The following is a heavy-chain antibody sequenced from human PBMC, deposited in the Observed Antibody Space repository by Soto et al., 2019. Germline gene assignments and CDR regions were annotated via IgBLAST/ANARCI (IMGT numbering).Heavy chain of an antibody. D-gene: IGHD3-22*01. Sequence: LSLTCTVSGGSISSYYWGWIRQPPGKGLEWIGYIYYSGSTNYNPSLKSRVTISVDTSKNQFSLKLSSVTAADTAVYYCARIPYYYDSSGYFDYWGQGTLVTVSS. V-gene: IGHV4-59*01. CDR1: GGSISSYY. J-gene: IGHJ4*02. CDR2: IYYSGST. CDR3: ARIPYYYDSSGYFDY.